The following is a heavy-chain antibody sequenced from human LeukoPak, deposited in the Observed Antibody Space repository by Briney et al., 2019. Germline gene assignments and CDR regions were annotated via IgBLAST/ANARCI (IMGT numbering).Heavy chain of an antibody. Sequence: GASVKVSCKASGYTFTSCDINWVRQATGQGLEWMGWMNPNSGNTGYAQKFQGRVTMTRNTSISTAYMELSSLRSEDTAVYYCARCTWDTHRAFDIWGQGTMVTVSS. CDR3: ARCTWDTHRAFDI. D-gene: IGHD1-26*01. CDR1: GYTFTSCD. V-gene: IGHV1-8*01. J-gene: IGHJ3*02. CDR2: MNPNSGNT.